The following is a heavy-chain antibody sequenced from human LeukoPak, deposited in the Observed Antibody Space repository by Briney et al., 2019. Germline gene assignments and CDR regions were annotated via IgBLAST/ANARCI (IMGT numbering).Heavy chain of an antibody. J-gene: IGHJ4*02. CDR3: AKGKEHYYDSSGYDY. V-gene: IGHV3-30*18. CDR2: ISYDGSNK. CDR1: GFTFSSYG. Sequence: PGGSLRLSCAASGFTFSSYGMHWVRQAPGKGLEWVAVISYDGSNKYYADSVKGRFTISRDNSKNTLYLQMNSLRAEDTAVYYCAKGKEHYYDSSGYDYWGQGTLVTVSS. D-gene: IGHD3-22*01.